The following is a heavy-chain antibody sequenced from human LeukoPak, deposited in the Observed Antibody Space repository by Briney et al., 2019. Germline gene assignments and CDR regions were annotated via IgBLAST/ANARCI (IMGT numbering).Heavy chain of an antibody. CDR3: ARDNGVVHGVYYMDV. CDR2: IKQDGSEE. V-gene: IGHV3-7*01. J-gene: IGHJ6*03. Sequence: GGSLRLSCAASGFTFSNYWMTWVRQAPGKGLEWVADIKQDGSEELYVNSVRGRFTISRDNAKMSLFLQMNSLRAEDTAVYYCARDNGVVHGVYYMDVWGKGTTVTVS. D-gene: IGHD3-3*01. CDR1: GFTFSNYW.